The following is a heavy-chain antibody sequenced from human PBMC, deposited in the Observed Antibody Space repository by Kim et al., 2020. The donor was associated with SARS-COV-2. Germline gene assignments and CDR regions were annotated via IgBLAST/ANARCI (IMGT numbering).Heavy chain of an antibody. D-gene: IGHD3-10*01. CDR3: AKRGDYGSGTYYHFGMDV. V-gene: IGHV3-30*02. J-gene: IGHJ6*02. Sequence: VKGRFNNSRDKSKNTLILQMNSLRAEDTAVYYCAKRGDYGSGTYYHFGMDVWGQGTTVTVSS.